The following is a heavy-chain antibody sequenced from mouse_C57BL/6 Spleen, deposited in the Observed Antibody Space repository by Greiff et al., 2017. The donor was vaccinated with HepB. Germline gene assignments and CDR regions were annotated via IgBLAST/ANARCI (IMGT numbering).Heavy chain of an antibody. CDR3: AREGGYDYDGYAMDY. J-gene: IGHJ4*01. Sequence: EVKLLESGPVLVKPGASVKMSCKASGYTFTDYYMNWVKQSHGKSLEWIGVINPYNGGTSYNQKFKGKATLTVDKSSSTAYMELNSLTSEDSAVYYCAREGGYDYDGYAMDYWGQGTSVTVSS. CDR1: GYTFTDYY. CDR2: INPYNGGT. V-gene: IGHV1-19*01. D-gene: IGHD2-4*01.